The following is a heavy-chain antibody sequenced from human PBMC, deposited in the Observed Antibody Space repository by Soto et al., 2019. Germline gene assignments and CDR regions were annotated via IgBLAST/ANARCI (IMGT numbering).Heavy chain of an antibody. CDR2: INHSGST. Sequence: SETLSLTCAVYGGSFSGYYWSWIRQPPGKGLEWIGEINHSGSTNYNPSLKSRVTISVDTSKNQFSLKLSSVTAADTAVYYCARGVGVVPASYWGQGTLVTVSS. J-gene: IGHJ4*02. D-gene: IGHD2-2*01. CDR3: ARGVGVVPASY. V-gene: IGHV4-34*01. CDR1: GGSFSGYY.